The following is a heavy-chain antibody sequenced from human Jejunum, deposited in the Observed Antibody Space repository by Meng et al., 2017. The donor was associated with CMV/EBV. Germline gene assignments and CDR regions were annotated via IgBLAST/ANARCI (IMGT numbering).Heavy chain of an antibody. CDR3: ARRVDY. V-gene: IGHV3-74*01. J-gene: IGHJ4*02. CDR2: INSDGSKT. Sequence: SLKISCAASGFTFSSYWMHWVRQAPGKGLVWVSHINSDGSKTNYADSVKGRFTISRDNAKNTLYLQMNSLRAEDTAVYYCARRVDYWGQGTLVTVSS. CDR1: GFTFSSYW.